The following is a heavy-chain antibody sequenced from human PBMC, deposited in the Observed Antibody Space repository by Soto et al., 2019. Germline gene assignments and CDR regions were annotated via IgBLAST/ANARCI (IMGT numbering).Heavy chain of an antibody. V-gene: IGHV3-48*03. CDR1: VCTFSSYE. Sequence: PVGSLRLSCASSVCTFSSYEMNCVRQAPGKGLEWVSYISGSGSIIHYADSVKGRFTISRDNPKNSLYLQMNSLRAEDTAVYYCARDRADPDWFDPWGQRTLVNVSS. CDR3: ARDRADPDWFDP. J-gene: IGHJ5*02. CDR2: ISGSGSII.